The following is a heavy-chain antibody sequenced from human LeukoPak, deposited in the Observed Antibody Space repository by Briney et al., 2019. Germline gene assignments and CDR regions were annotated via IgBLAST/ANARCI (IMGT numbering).Heavy chain of an antibody. Sequence: SETLSLTCTVSGGSISSGDYYWSWIRQPPGKGLEWLGYIYYSGSTYYNPSLKSRVTTSVDTARNQFSLKLSSVTAADTAMYYCARDLAPSGADAFDIWGQGTMVTVSS. CDR1: GGSISSGDYY. CDR2: IYYSGST. J-gene: IGHJ3*02. D-gene: IGHD1-14*01. CDR3: ARDLAPSGADAFDI. V-gene: IGHV4-30-4*08.